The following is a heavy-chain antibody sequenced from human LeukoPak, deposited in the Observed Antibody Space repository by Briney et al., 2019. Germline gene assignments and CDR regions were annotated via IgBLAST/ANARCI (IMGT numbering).Heavy chain of an antibody. D-gene: IGHD6-13*01. Sequence: WGSLRLSCADSGFTFSGYWMHWVRQAPGKGLVWVARINPDGSSTSYADSVKGRFTISRDNANHTLSLQMNRLRAEDTAVYYCTKDTCGEQDYWGQGTLVTVSS. V-gene: IGHV3-74*01. J-gene: IGHJ4*02. CDR2: INPDGSST. CDR1: GFTFSGYW. CDR3: TKDTCGEQDY.